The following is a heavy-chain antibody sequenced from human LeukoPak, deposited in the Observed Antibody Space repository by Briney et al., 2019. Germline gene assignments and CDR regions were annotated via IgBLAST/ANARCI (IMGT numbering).Heavy chain of an antibody. V-gene: IGHV3-43*02. CDR2: ISGDGGST. CDR1: GFTFDDYA. CDR3: AKGQQDGDWFDP. J-gene: IGHJ5*02. D-gene: IGHD6-13*01. Sequence: GGPLRLSCAASGFTFDDYAMHWVRQAPGKGLEWVSLISGDGGSTYYADSVKGRFTISRDNSKNSLYLQMNSLRTEDTALYYCAKGQQDGDWFDPWGQGTLVTVSS.